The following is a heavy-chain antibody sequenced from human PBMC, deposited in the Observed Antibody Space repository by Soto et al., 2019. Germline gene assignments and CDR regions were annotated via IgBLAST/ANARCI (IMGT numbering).Heavy chain of an antibody. CDR2: ISAYNGNT. Sequence: QVQLVQSGAEVKKPGASVKVSCKASGYTFTSYGISWVRQAPGQGLEWMGWISAYNGNTNYAQKLQGRVTMTTDTSXXTXYXXLRSLRSDDTAVYYCARDKEVGATIGTRYYYGMDVWGQGTTVTVSS. V-gene: IGHV1-18*01. CDR1: GYTFTSYG. J-gene: IGHJ6*02. D-gene: IGHD1-26*01. CDR3: ARDKEVGATIGTRYYYGMDV.